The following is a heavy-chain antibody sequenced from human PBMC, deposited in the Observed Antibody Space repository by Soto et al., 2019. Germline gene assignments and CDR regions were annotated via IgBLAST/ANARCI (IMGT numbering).Heavy chain of an antibody. V-gene: IGHV3-23*01. CDR3: AKDQGFPVAANPLSY. CDR1: GFTFSSYA. J-gene: IGHJ4*02. Sequence: GGSLRLSCAASGFTFSSYAMSWVRQAPGKGLEWVSAISGSGGSTYYADSVKGRFTISRDNSKNTLYLQMNSLRAEDTAVYYCAKDQGFPVAANPLSYWGQGTLVTVSS. D-gene: IGHD2-15*01. CDR2: ISGSGGST.